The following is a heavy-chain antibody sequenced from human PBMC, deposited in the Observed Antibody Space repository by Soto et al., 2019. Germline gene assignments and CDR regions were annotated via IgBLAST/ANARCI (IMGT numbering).Heavy chain of an antibody. D-gene: IGHD3-10*01. CDR3: ATSYGSGYRAFDY. J-gene: IGHJ4*02. CDR1: GDSFSFYT. CDR2: INPILSMS. V-gene: IGHV1-69*02. Sequence: ASVKVSCKASGDSFSFYTSNWVRQAPGLGLEWVGRINPILSMSNYAQKFQGRVTMTAGKSTSTAYMELRSLRSEDTAIYYCATSYGSGYRAFDYWGQGALVTVSS.